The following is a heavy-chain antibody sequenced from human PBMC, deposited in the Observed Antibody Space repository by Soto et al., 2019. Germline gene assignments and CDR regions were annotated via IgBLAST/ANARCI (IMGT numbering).Heavy chain of an antibody. Sequence: EVQLLESGGGLVQPGGSLRLSCAASGFTFSSYAMSWVRQAPGKGLEWVSAISGSGGSTYYADSVKGRFTISRDNSKNTLYLQVNSLRAEDTAVYYCANLAIIVGAYGAVDYWGQGTLVTVSS. CDR3: ANLAIIVGAYGAVDY. J-gene: IGHJ4*02. V-gene: IGHV3-23*01. D-gene: IGHD1-26*01. CDR2: ISGSGGST. CDR1: GFTFSSYA.